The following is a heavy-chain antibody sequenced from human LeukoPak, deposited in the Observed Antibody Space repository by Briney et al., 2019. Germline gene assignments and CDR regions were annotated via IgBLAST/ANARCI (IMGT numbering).Heavy chain of an antibody. V-gene: IGHV3-48*03. CDR2: ISSSGSTI. CDR3: ARAEVYCSGGSCYTVFDY. J-gene: IGHJ4*02. Sequence: GGSLRLSCAASGFTFSSYEMNWVRQAPGKGLEWVSYISSSGSTIYYADSVKGRFTISRDNAKNSLYLQMNSLRAEDTADYYCARAEVYCSGGSCYTVFDYWGQGTLVTVSS. D-gene: IGHD2-15*01. CDR1: GFTFSSYE.